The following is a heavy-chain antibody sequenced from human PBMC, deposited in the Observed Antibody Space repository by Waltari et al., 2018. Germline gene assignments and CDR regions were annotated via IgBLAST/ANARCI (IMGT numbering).Heavy chain of an antibody. D-gene: IGHD2-21*01. V-gene: IGHV1-69*08. CDR2: IIPIFGTA. Sequence: QVQLVQSGAEVKKPGSSVKVSCKASGGTFSSYAISWVRQAPGQGLEWMGRIIPIFGTANYAQKFQGRVTITADKPTSTAYMELSSLRSEDTAVYYCASPPQKIAIGAFDIWGQGTMVTVSS. CDR1: GGTFSSYA. J-gene: IGHJ3*02. CDR3: ASPPQKIAIGAFDI.